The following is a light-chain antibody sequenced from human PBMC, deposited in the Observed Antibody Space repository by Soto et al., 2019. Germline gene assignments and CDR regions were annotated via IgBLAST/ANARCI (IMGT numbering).Light chain of an antibody. Sequence: QAVVTQPPSASGTPGQRVTISCAGSSSNIGSNFVNWYQQLPGTAPKLLIYSNNQRPSGVPDRFSGSKSGTSASLAISGLQSEDEADYYCAAWDDSLNGYVFGTGTKLTVL. V-gene: IGLV1-44*01. CDR3: AAWDDSLNGYV. CDR2: SNN. CDR1: SSNIGSNF. J-gene: IGLJ1*01.